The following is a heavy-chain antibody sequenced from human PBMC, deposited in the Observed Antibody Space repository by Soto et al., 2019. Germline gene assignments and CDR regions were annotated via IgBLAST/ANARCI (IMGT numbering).Heavy chain of an antibody. J-gene: IGHJ4*02. CDR2: INHSGIT. V-gene: IGHV4-34*01. CDR1: GGSFSGYY. D-gene: IGHD6-19*01. Sequence: QVQLQQWGAGLLKPSETLSLTCAVYGGSFSGYYWSWIRQPPGKGLEWIGEINHSGITNYNPSLKSRVTISVDTSKNQFSLKLSSVTAADTAVYYWARVSGWYRGYFDYWGQGTLVTVSS. CDR3: ARVSGWYRGYFDY.